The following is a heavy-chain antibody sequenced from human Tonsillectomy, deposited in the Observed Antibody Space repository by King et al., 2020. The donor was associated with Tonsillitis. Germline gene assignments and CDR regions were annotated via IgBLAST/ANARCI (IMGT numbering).Heavy chain of an antibody. D-gene: IGHD4-17*01. CDR1: GVSFRIYW. V-gene: IGHV3-7*01. CDR3: SRGDPITVTSSVAFDL. Sequence: VQLVESGGGLVQPGGSLRLSCAASGVSFRIYWMSWVRQAPGKGLEWVANIKGDGGEKYYVDSVKGRFTISRDNAKNSLYLQMNSLRAEDTAVYYCSRGDPITVTSSVAFDLWGQGTMVTASS. J-gene: IGHJ3*01. CDR2: IKGDGGEK.